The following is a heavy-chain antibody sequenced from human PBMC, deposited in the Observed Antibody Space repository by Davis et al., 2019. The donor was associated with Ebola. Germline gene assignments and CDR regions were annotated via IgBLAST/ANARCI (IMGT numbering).Heavy chain of an antibody. Sequence: GESLKISCAASGFTFSGSAMHWVRQASGKGLEWVGRIRSKANSYATAYAASVKGRFTISRDNSKNTLYLQMNSLRAEDTAVYYCAKGEDIVVVPAAIEFYYYGMDVWGQGTTVTVSS. CDR2: IRSKANSYAT. CDR3: AKGEDIVVVPAAIEFYYYGMDV. V-gene: IGHV3-73*01. D-gene: IGHD2-2*02. CDR1: GFTFSGSA. J-gene: IGHJ6*02.